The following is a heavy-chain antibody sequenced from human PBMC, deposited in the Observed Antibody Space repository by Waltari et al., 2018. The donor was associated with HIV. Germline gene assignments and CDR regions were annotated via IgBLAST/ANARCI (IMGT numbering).Heavy chain of an antibody. Sequence: VESGGDVVQPGRSLRLSCSASGFTFKYYGMHWVRQTRGKGLEWVAFVSFDSSDFYYADSVKGRFTVSRDNSKNTLFLQMDNLKSEDTALYYCARAPTTSLSLIQGFWGQGTLVTVSS. CDR3: ARAPTTSLSLIQGF. CDR2: VSFDSSDF. J-gene: IGHJ4*02. V-gene: IGHV3-30*03. CDR1: GFTFKYYG. D-gene: IGHD5-18*01.